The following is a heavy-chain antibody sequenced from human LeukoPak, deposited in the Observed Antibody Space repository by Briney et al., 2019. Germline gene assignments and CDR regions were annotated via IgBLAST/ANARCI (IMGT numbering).Heavy chain of an antibody. Sequence: SETLSLTCTVSGGSISSYYWSWIRQPPGKGLEWIGYIYYSGSTNYNPSLKSRVTISVDTSKNQFSLKLNSVNAADTAVYCCARHLAVAGNNYFGMDVWGQGTTVTVSS. D-gene: IGHD6-19*01. CDR2: IYYSGST. CDR3: ARHLAVAGNNYFGMDV. CDR1: GGSISSYY. V-gene: IGHV4-59*08. J-gene: IGHJ6*02.